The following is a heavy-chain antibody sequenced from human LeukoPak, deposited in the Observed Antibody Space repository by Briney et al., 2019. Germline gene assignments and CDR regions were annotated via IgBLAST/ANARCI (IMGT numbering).Heavy chain of an antibody. Sequence: ASVKVSFKSAGSALTNYGVHWVRQPPAQGLEWMGIINPSSGSQKYAQKFQGRVTMTSDSSPSRVYMEVTSLRSDDTAVYYGVPHEGPAGDGSGMDVWGQRAPGSVSS. V-gene: IGHV1-46*01. CDR1: GSALTNYG. J-gene: IGHJ6*01. CDR2: INPSSGSQ. CDR3: VPHEGPAGDGSGMDV. D-gene: IGHD3-10*01.